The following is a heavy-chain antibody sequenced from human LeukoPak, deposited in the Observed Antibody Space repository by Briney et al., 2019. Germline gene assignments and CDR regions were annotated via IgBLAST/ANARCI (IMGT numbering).Heavy chain of an antibody. D-gene: IGHD2/OR15-2a*01. CDR2: INSDGSST. CDR1: GFTFSSYW. CDR3: ARRLYIVRGAFDI. V-gene: IGHV3-74*01. Sequence: WGSLRLSCAASGFTFSSYWMHWVRQAPGKGLVWVSRINSDGSSTSYADSVKGRFTISRDNSKNTVHLQMNNLRAEDTAMYFCARRLYIVRGAFDIWGQGTMVTVSS. J-gene: IGHJ3*02.